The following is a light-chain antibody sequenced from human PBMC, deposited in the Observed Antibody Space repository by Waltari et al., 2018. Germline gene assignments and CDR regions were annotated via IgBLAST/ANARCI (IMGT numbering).Light chain of an antibody. CDR3: QQYNNWPPGT. J-gene: IGKJ1*01. CDR2: RAS. CDR1: QGIGSS. V-gene: IGKV3D-15*01. Sequence: ETVVTQSPATLSVSPGERATISCTTSQGIGSSLAWYQQKPGQAPRLLIYRASTRATGIPARFSGSGSETEFTRTISSLQSEDFAVYYCQQYNNWPPGTFGQGTKVEI.